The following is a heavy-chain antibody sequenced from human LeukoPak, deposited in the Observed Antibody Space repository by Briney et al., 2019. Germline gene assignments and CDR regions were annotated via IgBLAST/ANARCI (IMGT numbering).Heavy chain of an antibody. CDR3: AKEGSGWSFDI. CDR1: GFTFSSHA. J-gene: IGHJ3*02. Sequence: PGGSLRLSCAASGFTFSSHAMSWVSQVAGRGLEWVSSIRDNGGSTYYADSGKGRFTISRDNSKNTLDLQMNSLRAEDTAVYYCAKEGSGWSFDIWGQGTMVTVSS. CDR2: IRDNGGST. D-gene: IGHD6-19*01. V-gene: IGHV3-23*01.